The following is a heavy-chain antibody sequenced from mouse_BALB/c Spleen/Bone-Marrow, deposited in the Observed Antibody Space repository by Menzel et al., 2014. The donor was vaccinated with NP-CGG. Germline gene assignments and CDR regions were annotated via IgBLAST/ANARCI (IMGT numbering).Heavy chain of an antibody. Sequence: VQLQQSGPGLVQPSQSLSITCTVSGFSLTSYGVHWVRQSPGKCLEWLGVIWSGGSTDYNAAFISRLSISKDNSKSQVFFKMNSLQANDTAIFYCARGYSLFFDYWGQGTTLTVSS. D-gene: IGHD2-3*01. CDR2: IWSGGST. J-gene: IGHJ2*01. V-gene: IGHV2-2*02. CDR1: GFSLTSYG. CDR3: ARGYSLFFDY.